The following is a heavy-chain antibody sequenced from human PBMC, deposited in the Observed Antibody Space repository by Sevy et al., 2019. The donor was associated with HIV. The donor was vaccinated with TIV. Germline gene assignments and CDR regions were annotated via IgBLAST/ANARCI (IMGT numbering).Heavy chain of an antibody. CDR3: ASDSSRWDSDYDYGMGV. D-gene: IGHD6-19*01. Sequence: GGSLRLSCAASGFTFSSYSMNWVRQAPGKGLEWVSYISSSSSTIYYADSVKGRFTISRDNAKNSLYLQMNSLRDEDTAVYYCASDSSRWDSDYDYGMGVWGQGTTVSVSS. CDR2: ISSSSSTI. J-gene: IGHJ6*02. V-gene: IGHV3-48*02. CDR1: GFTFSSYS.